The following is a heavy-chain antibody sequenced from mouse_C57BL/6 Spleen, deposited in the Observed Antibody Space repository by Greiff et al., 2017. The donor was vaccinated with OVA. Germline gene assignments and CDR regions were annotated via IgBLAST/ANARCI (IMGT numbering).Heavy chain of an antibody. D-gene: IGHD1-1*01. CDR3: ARDGSYGSSSDY. Sequence: QVQLQQPGAELVKPGASVKMSCKASGYTFTSYWITWVKQRPGQGLEWIGDIYPGSGSTNYNEKFKSKATLTVDTSSSTAYMQLSSLTSEDSAVYYCARDGSYGSSSDYWGQGTTLTVSS. CDR1: GYTFTSYW. J-gene: IGHJ2*01. V-gene: IGHV1-55*01. CDR2: IYPGSGST.